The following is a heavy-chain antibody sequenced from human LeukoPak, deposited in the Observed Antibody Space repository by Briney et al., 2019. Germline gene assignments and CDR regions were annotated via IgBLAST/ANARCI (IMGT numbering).Heavy chain of an antibody. CDR3: AREAKNYYGMDV. CDR1: GFTFSSHT. J-gene: IGHJ6*02. CDR2: ISSSGGST. V-gene: IGHV3-64*01. Sequence: GGSPRLSCAASGFTFSSHTMHWVRQAPGKGLEYVSAISSSGGSTYYANSVKGRFTISRDNSKNTLYLQMGSLRAEDMAVYYCAREAKNYYGMDVWGQGTTVTVSS.